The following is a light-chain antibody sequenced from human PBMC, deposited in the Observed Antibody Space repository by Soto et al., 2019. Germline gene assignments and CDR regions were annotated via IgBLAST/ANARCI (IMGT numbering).Light chain of an antibody. V-gene: IGLV2-14*01. Sequence: QSVLTQPASLSGSPGQSITISCTGTANDIGLYSFVSWYEQHPGKAPKLIIYQASHRPSGVSDRFSGSKSGTTASLTISGLQAEDEADYYCSSFTADTTVVFGGGTKLTVL. CDR2: QAS. CDR3: SSFTADTTVV. J-gene: IGLJ2*01. CDR1: ANDIGLYSF.